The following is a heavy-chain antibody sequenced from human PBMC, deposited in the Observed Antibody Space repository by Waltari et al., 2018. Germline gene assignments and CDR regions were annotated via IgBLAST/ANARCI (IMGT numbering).Heavy chain of an antibody. CDR1: GGTFSSYA. D-gene: IGHD2-15*01. J-gene: IGHJ6*02. CDR2: IIPIFGTA. V-gene: IGHV1-69*08. CDR3: ATPTYCSGGSCYSDYYYYGMDV. Sequence: QVQLVQSGAEVKKPGSSVKVSCKASGGTFSSYAISWVRQAPGQGLEWMGRIIPIFGTANYAEKFQGRVTITADTSTDTAYMELSSLRSEDTAVYYCATPTYCSGGSCYSDYYYYGMDVWGQGTTVTVSS.